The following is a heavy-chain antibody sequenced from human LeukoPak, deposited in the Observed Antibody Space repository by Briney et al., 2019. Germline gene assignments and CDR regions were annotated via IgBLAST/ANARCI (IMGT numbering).Heavy chain of an antibody. J-gene: IGHJ3*02. CDR3: ARGARGSSYAFDI. Sequence: SGTLSLTCTVSGGSVGSYYWTWIRQPAGKPMEWLGRISGTGTTNYNPSLKSRLTMSVDTSKNQFSLRLTSVTAADTAVYYCARGARGSSYAFDIWGQGSRVIVSS. CDR1: GGSVGSYY. V-gene: IGHV4-4*07. D-gene: IGHD2-2*01. CDR2: ISGTGTT.